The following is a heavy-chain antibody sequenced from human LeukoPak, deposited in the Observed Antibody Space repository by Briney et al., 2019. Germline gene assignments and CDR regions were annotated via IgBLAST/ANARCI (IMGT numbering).Heavy chain of an antibody. J-gene: IGHJ3*02. CDR3: AKERGGAFHCSSTSCPRPPGDAFDI. V-gene: IGHV3-23*01. CDR2: ISGSGGST. Sequence: GGSLRPSCAASGFTFSSYAMSWVRQAPGKGLEWVSAISGSGGSTYYADSVKGRFTISRDNSKNTLYLQMNSLRAEDTAVYYCAKERGGAFHCSSTSCPRPPGDAFDIWGQGTMVTVSS. CDR1: GFTFSSYA. D-gene: IGHD2-2*01.